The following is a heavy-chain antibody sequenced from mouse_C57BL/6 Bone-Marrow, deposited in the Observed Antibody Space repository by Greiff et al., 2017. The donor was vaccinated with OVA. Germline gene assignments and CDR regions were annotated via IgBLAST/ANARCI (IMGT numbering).Heavy chain of an antibody. CDR1: EYEFPSHD. CDR3: ARLGNCPYWYFDD. D-gene: IGHD4-1*01. Sequence: DVMLVESGGGLVQPGESLKLSCESNEYEFPSHDMSWVRKTPEKRLELVAAINSDGGSTYYPDTMERRFIISRDNTKKTLYLQMSSLRSEDTALYYCARLGNCPYWYFDDWGTGTTVTVSS. J-gene: IGHJ1*03. CDR2: INSDGGST. V-gene: IGHV5-2*01.